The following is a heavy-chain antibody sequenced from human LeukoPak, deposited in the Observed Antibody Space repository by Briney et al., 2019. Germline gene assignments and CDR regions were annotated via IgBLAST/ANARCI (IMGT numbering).Heavy chain of an antibody. CDR2: ISLNSGRNM. CDR1: GFTFSDYS. Sequence: GGSLRLSCAASGFTFSDYSMSWIRQAPGKGLEWVSYISLNSGRNMYYADSVKGRFTISRDNSKNTLYLQMNSLRAEDTAVYYCAARAVVPENYWGQGTLVTVSS. J-gene: IGHJ4*02. CDR3: AARAVVPENY. V-gene: IGHV3-11*01. D-gene: IGHD2-2*01.